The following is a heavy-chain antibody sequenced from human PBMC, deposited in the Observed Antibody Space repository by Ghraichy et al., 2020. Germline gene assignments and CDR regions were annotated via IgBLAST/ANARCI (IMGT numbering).Heavy chain of an antibody. J-gene: IGHJ5*02. Sequence: NLSLTCNVSGGSISSYYWNWIRQPPGKGLEWIGYIYDSGSTNYNPSLKSRVTISVDTSKNHLSLKLSSVTAADTAVSYCARRTHSRTFGRTLERWFDPWGQGTLVTVSS. CDR3: ARRTHSRTFGRTLERWFDP. D-gene: IGHD3-16*01. V-gene: IGHV4-59*08. CDR1: GGSISSYY. CDR2: IYDSGST.